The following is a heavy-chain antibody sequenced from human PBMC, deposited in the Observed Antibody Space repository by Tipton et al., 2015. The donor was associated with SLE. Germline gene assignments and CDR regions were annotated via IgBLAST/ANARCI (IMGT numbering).Heavy chain of an antibody. J-gene: IGHJ5*02. CDR3: ARMLYGGNSGGKVGNWFDP. Sequence: LRLTCTVSGGSITNHYWNWIRQPPGKGLEWIGYIHYSGTTHDNPSLKSRVTMSVDMSKNQFSLRLTSVTAADTAVYYCARMLYGGNSGGKVGNWFDPWGQGTLVTVSS. V-gene: IGHV4-59*11. D-gene: IGHD4-23*01. CDR2: IHYSGTT. CDR1: GGSITNHY.